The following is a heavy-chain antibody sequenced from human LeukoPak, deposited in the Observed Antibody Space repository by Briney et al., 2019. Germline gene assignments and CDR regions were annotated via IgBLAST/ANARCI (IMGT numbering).Heavy chain of an antibody. CDR3: AKYGSGLRDY. Sequence: HPGGSLRLSCAASGFTFSSYSMNWVRQAPGKGLEWVSTVSSSGGSTYYADSVKGRFTISRDNSKNTLYLQMNRLRAEDTAVYYCAKYGSGLRDYWGQGTLVTVSS. D-gene: IGHD3-10*01. CDR2: VSSSGGST. J-gene: IGHJ4*02. V-gene: IGHV3-23*01. CDR1: GFTFSSYS.